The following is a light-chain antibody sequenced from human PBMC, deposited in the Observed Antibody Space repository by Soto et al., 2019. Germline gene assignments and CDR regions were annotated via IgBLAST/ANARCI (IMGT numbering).Light chain of an antibody. CDR3: EQRST. V-gene: IGKV3-11*01. CDR2: GAS. Sequence: TPSCRASQSVQTSLAWHQQKPGQAPRLLIYGASRRATGIPARFSGSGSGTDSTLPISSLEPADFEVSHCEQRSTFGQGTRLEIK. CDR1: QSVQTS. J-gene: IGKJ5*01.